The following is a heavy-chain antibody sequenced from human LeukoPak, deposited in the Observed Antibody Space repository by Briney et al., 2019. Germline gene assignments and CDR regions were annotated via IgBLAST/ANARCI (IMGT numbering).Heavy chain of an antibody. CDR2: ISSSSSYI. J-gene: IGHJ3*02. D-gene: IGHD4-23*01. CDR1: GFTFSSYG. CDR3: ARGVGGNGNDAFDS. Sequence: PGGPLRLSCAASGFTFSSYGMNWLRQAPGKGLEWVSSISSSSSYIYYSDSVKGRFTISRDNAKNPLYLQMNSLRAEDTAVYYCARGVGGNGNDAFDSWGQGRMVTVSS. V-gene: IGHV3-21*01.